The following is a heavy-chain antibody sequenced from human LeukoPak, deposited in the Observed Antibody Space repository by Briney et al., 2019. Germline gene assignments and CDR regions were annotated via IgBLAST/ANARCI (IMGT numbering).Heavy chain of an antibody. V-gene: IGHV4-39*01. CDR2: ISYSGST. CDR1: GDSISSSRHS. J-gene: IGHJ4*02. Sequence: SETLSLTCTVSGDSISSSRHSWGWIRQPPGKGLEWIGSISYSGSTYYNPSLKTRVTISVDTSKNQFSLKLSSVTAADTAVYYCARREYSSSYDYWGQGTLVTVSS. D-gene: IGHD6-6*01. CDR3: ARREYSSSYDY.